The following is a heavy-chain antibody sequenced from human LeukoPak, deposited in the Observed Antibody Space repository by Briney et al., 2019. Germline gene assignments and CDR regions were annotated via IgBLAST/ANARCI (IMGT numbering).Heavy chain of an antibody. J-gene: IGHJ3*01. Sequence: SETLSLTCTVSGDSISTYYWSWIRQPPGKGLEWIGYIRYSGSANYNPSLRSRVTISIDTSKNQFSLKLSSVTAADTALYYCARGTGAYYYLWGQGTMVTVSS. CDR3: ARGTGAYYYL. D-gene: IGHD3-22*01. V-gene: IGHV4-59*01. CDR1: GDSISTYY. CDR2: IRYSGSA.